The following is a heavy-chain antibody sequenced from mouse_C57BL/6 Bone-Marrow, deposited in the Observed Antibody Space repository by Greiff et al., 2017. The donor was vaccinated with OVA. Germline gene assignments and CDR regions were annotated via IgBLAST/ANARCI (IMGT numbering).Heavy chain of an antibody. Sequence: QVQLKQSGAELARPGASVKLSCKASGYTFTSYGISWVKQRTGQDLEWIGEIYPRSGNTYYNEKFKGKATLTADKSSSTAYMELRSLTSEDSAVYFCYRQLSLHYWGQGTTLTVSS. J-gene: IGHJ2*01. CDR2: IYPRSGNT. V-gene: IGHV1-81*01. CDR1: GYTFTSYG. CDR3: YRQLSLHY. D-gene: IGHD3-2*02.